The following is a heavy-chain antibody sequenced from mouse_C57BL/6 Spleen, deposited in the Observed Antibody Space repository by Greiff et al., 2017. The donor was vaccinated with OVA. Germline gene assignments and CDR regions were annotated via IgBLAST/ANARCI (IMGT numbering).Heavy chain of an antibody. Sequence: EVQLQQSGAELVRPGASVKFSCTASGFNIKDYYMHWVKQRPEQGLEWIGRIDPEDGDTEYAPKFQGKATMTADTSSNTAYLQLSSLTSEDTAVYYCTDRSNQFAYWGQGTLVTVAA. V-gene: IGHV14-1*01. CDR1: GFNIKDYY. CDR3: TDRSNQFAY. D-gene: IGHD2-5*01. CDR2: IDPEDGDT. J-gene: IGHJ3*01.